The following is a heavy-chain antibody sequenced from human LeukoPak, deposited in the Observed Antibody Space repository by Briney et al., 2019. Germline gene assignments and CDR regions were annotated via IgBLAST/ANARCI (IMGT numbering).Heavy chain of an antibody. CDR3: ARVPRKYCSSTSCFAQNDY. J-gene: IGHJ4*02. V-gene: IGHV3-7*01. CDR2: IKQDGSEK. CDR1: GFTFSSYW. D-gene: IGHD2-2*01. Sequence: GGSLRLSCAASGFTFSSYWMTWVRQAPGKGLEWVAKIKQDGSEKYYVDSVKGRFTISRDNAENSLYLQMNSLRAEDTAVYYCARVPRKYCSSTSCFAQNDYWGQGTLVTVSS.